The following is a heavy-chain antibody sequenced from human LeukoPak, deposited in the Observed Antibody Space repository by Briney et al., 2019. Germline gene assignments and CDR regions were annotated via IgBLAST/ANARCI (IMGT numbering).Heavy chain of an antibody. J-gene: IGHJ5*02. CDR2: ISASGGST. Sequence: PGGSLRLSCAASGFTFSSYAMSWVRQAPGKGLEWVSAISASGGSTYYADSVKGRFTISRDNSKNTLYLQMNSLGAEDTAVYYCAKDVRSGYVRWFDPWGQGTLVTVSS. D-gene: IGHD5-12*01. CDR3: AKDVRSGYVRWFDP. CDR1: GFTFSSYA. V-gene: IGHV3-23*01.